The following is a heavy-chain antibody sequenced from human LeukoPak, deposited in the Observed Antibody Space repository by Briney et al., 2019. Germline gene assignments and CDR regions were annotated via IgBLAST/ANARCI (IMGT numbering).Heavy chain of an antibody. Sequence: SETLSLTCAVYGGSFSGYYWSWIRQPPGKGLEWIGEINHSGSTNYNPSLKGRVTISVDTSKNQFSLKLSSVTAADTAVYYCAREGPSWGYYFDFFGQGALVTVSS. CDR3: AREGPSWGYYFDF. D-gene: IGHD7-27*01. V-gene: IGHV4-34*01. CDR2: INHSGST. J-gene: IGHJ4*02. CDR1: GGSFSGYY.